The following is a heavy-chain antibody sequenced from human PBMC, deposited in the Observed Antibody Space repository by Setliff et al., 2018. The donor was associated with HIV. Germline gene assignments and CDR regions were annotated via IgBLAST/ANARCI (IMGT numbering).Heavy chain of an antibody. D-gene: IGHD4-17*01. CDR2: IKPGDSDI. CDR1: GFSFTTYW. Sequence: GESLKISCQGSGFSFTTYWIAWVRQMPGKGLEWMAIIKPGDSDIRYSPSFKGQVTISADQSSRTAYLQWSRLKASDTAMYYCARQARIHDHGDFDAFDFWGQGTVVTVSS. J-gene: IGHJ3*01. V-gene: IGHV5-51*01. CDR3: ARQARIHDHGDFDAFDF.